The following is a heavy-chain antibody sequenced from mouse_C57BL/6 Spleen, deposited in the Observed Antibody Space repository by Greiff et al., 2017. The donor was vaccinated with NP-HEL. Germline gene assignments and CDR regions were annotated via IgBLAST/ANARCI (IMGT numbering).Heavy chain of an antibody. V-gene: IGHV1-50*01. CDR3: AREVLLRSFDV. CDR2: IDPSDSYT. J-gene: IGHJ1*03. D-gene: IGHD1-1*01. Sequence: VQLQESGAELVKPGASVKLSCKASGYTFTSYWMQWVKQRPGQGLEWIGEIDPSDSYTNYNQKFKGKATLTVDTSSSTAYMQLSSLTSEDSAVYYCAREVLLRSFDVWGTGTTVTVSS. CDR1: GYTFTSYW.